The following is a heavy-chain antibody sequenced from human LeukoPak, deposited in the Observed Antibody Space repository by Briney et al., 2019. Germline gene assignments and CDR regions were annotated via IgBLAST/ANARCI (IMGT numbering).Heavy chain of an antibody. Sequence: ASVKVSCKASGSTFSSYAISWVRQAPGQGLEWMGGIIPIFGTANYAQKFQGRVTITADKSTSTAYMELSSMISEDTAVYYCARGRDFDWLSSTYYYYMDVWGKGTTVTISS. CDR3: ARGRDFDWLSSTYYYYMDV. V-gene: IGHV1-69*06. CDR2: IIPIFGTA. J-gene: IGHJ6*03. D-gene: IGHD3-9*01. CDR1: GSTFSSYA.